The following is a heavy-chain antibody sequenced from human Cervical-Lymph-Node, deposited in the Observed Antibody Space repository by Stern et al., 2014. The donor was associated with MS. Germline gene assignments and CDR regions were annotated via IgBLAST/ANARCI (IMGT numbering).Heavy chain of an antibody. J-gene: IGHJ4*02. CDR3: ARDRVIDF. V-gene: IGHV7-4-1*02. D-gene: IGHD2-21*01. Sequence: QLVQSGSELRRPGASVKLSCKASGYRFNSYSINWVRQAPGQGLEWMGWINTDTGNPTYAQGFTGRFVFSLDTSVTTAYLHISSLEADDTAVYYCARDRVIDFWGQGTLVTVSS. CDR2: INTDTGNP. CDR1: GYRFNSYS.